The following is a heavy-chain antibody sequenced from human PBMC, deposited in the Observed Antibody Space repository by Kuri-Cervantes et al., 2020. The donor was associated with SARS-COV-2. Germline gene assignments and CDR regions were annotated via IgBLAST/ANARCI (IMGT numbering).Heavy chain of an antibody. V-gene: IGHV3-30*04. J-gene: IGHJ6*03. Sequence: GGSLRLSCAASGFTFSSYAMHWVRQAPGKGLEWVAVISYDGSNKYYADSVKGRFTISRDNSKNTLYLQMNSLRAEDTAVYYCARGREGVVPATILGLGYFLYFSMDVWGKGTSVTVSS. CDR3: ARGREGVVPATILGLGYFLYFSMDV. CDR1: GFTFSSYA. CDR2: ISYDGSNK. D-gene: IGHD2-2*01.